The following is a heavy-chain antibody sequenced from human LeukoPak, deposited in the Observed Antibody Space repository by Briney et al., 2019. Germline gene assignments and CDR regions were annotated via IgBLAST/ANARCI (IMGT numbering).Heavy chain of an antibody. CDR3: TTAFEYSSSSYFDY. CDR1: GFTFSNAW. J-gene: IGHJ4*02. CDR2: IKSKTDGGTT. V-gene: IGHV3-15*07. D-gene: IGHD6-6*01. Sequence: GGSLRLSCAASGFTFSNAWMNWVRQAPGKGLEWVGHIKSKTDGGTTDYAAPVKGRFTISRDDSKNTLYLQMNSLKTEDTAVYYCTTAFEYSSSSYFDYWGQGTLVTVSS.